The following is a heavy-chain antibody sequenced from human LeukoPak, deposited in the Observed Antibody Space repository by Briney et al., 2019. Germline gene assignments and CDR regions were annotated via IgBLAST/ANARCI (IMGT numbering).Heavy chain of an antibody. CDR3: ARSVATTRRVDY. D-gene: IGHD5-12*01. CDR2: IYSGSST. CDR1: GFTVSSNY. V-gene: IGHV3-53*01. J-gene: IGHJ4*02. Sequence: PGGSLRLSCAASGFTVSSNYMSWVRQAPGKGLEWVSVIYSGSSTYYADSVKGRFTISRDNSKNTLYLQMNSLRAEDTAVYYCARSVATTRRVDYWGQGTLVTVSS.